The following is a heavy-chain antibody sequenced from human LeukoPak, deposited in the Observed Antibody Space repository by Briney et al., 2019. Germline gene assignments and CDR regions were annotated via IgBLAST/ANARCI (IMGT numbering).Heavy chain of an antibody. CDR1: GGSISSSSYY. J-gene: IGHJ4*02. V-gene: IGHV4-39*07. CDR3: ARERGAGLRDGYPYYFDY. D-gene: IGHD5-24*01. Sequence: SETLSLTCTVSGGSISSSSYYWGWIRQPPGKRLEWMGSIYYSGSTYYNPSLTSRVTMSVDTSKNQFSLTLTSVTAADTAVYYCARERGAGLRDGYPYYFDYWGQGTLVTVSS. CDR2: IYYSGST.